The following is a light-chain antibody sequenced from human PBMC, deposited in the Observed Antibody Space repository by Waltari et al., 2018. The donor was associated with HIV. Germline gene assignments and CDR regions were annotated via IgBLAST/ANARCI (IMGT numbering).Light chain of an antibody. CDR3: QQYHDSPRCT. CDR1: TNIGPY. J-gene: IGKJ2*02. Sequence: IYLTPSPTPLPVSPGDRVILSRTTRTNIGPYLAWYQQKTDQPPTLLVYGASSRTTGIPARFSGSGSETDFNLIIADLQPDDCAVYYCQQYHDSPRCTFGQGTKVEIK. V-gene: IGKV3D-15*01. CDR2: GAS.